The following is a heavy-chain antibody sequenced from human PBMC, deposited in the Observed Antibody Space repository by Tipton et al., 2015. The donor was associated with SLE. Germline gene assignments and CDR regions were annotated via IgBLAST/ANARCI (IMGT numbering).Heavy chain of an antibody. CDR2: IFTNGST. CDR1: SGSITNYY. J-gene: IGHJ2*01. Sequence: TLSLTCNVSSGSITNYYWTWIRQPAGKGLEWIGQIFTNGSTNYNPSLKSRVTISVDTSKNQFSLKLSSLTAADTAVYYCAREVYDFWSVRYFDLWGRGTLVTVSS. CDR3: AREVYDFWSVRYFDL. V-gene: IGHV4-4*07. D-gene: IGHD3-3*01.